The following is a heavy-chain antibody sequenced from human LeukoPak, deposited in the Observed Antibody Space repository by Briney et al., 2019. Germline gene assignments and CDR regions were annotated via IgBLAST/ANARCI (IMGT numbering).Heavy chain of an antibody. CDR3: AKEKGSPCYFDS. CDR2: LSYDGSNK. J-gene: IGHJ4*02. Sequence: GSLRLSCAASGFSLSSYGMHWVRQAPGKGLEGVAALSYDGSNKDYANTVKGRFAISRDNSKNTLYLQMIGLRAEDTSVYYCAKEKGSPCYFDSWGQGTLVTVSS. CDR1: GFSLSSYG. V-gene: IGHV3-30*18.